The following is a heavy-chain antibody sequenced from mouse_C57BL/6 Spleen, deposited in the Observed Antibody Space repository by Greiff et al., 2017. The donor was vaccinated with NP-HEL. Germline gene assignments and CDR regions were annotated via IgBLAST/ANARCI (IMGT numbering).Heavy chain of an antibody. D-gene: IGHD1-1*01. CDR1: GYTFTDYN. CDR2: INPNNGGT. CDR3: ARDYGSSLDY. J-gene: IGHJ2*01. Sequence: EVKLQESGPELVKPGASVKMSCKASGYTFTDYNMHWVKQSHGKSLEWIGYINPNNGGTSYNQKFKGKATLTVNKSSSTAYMELRSLTSEDSAVYYCARDYGSSLDYWGQGTTLTVSS. V-gene: IGHV1-22*01.